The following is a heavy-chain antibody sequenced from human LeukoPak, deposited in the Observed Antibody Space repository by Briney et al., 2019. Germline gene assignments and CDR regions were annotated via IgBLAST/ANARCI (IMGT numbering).Heavy chain of an antibody. CDR2: IYYSGST. J-gene: IGHJ4*02. CDR1: GGSISSSSYY. CDR3: ARRKILDDNYDSSGYYVDQ. Sequence: SETLSLTCTVSGGSISSSSYYWGWIRQPPGKGLEWIGSIYYSGSTYYNPSLKSRVTISVDTSNNQFSLNLSSVTASDTAVYYCARRKILDDNYDSSGYYVDQWGQGSLVTVSS. D-gene: IGHD3-22*01. V-gene: IGHV4-39*01.